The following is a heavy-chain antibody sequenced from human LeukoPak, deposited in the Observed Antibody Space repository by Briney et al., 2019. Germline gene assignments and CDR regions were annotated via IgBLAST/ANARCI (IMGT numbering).Heavy chain of an antibody. Sequence: SETLSLTCTVSGGSISSSSYYWGWIRQPPGKGLEWIGSIYYSGSTYYNPSLKSRVTMSVDTSKNQFSLKLSSVTAADTAVYYCARGQRYYYDSSGYYYYFDYWGQGTLVTVSS. CDR3: ARGQRYYYDSSGYYYYFDY. CDR1: GGSISSSSYY. D-gene: IGHD3-22*01. V-gene: IGHV4-39*07. J-gene: IGHJ4*02. CDR2: IYYSGST.